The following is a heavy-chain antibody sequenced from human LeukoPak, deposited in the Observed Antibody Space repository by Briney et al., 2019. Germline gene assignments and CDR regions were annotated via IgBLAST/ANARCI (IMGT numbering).Heavy chain of an antibody. Sequence: PGGSLRLSCAASGFTFSSYAMSWVRKAPAQGLELVSAMSVSCGSTYYADSLQGRFTITRDNAKNSLYLQMNSLRAEDTAVYYCARDQDTMIRGVSLYYYYGMDVWGQGTTVTVSS. V-gene: IGHV3-23*01. CDR3: ARDQDTMIRGVSLYYYYGMDV. CDR2: MSVSCGST. D-gene: IGHD3-10*01. J-gene: IGHJ6*02. CDR1: GFTFSSYA.